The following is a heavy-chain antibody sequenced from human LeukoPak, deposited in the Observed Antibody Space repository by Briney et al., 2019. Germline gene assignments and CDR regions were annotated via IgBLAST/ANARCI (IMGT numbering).Heavy chain of an antibody. D-gene: IGHD6-6*01. CDR1: GFSFSRHW. CDR2: ISPTGSTT. V-gene: IGHV3-74*01. Sequence: GGSLRLSCTASGFSFSRHWMHWARQLPGKGLVWVSRISPTGSTTSYADSVKGRFTVSRDNAKNTLYLQVNNLRAEDTAVYYCARGPNSNWSGLDFWGQGTLLTVSS. J-gene: IGHJ4*02. CDR3: ARGPNSNWSGLDF.